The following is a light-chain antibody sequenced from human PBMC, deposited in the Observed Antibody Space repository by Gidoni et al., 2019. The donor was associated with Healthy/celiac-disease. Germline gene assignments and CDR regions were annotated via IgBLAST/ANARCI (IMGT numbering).Light chain of an antibody. Sequence: SSELTQDPAVSVALGQTVRITCQGDGLRSYYASWYQPKPGQAPVLFIYGKNNRPSGIPDRFSGSSSGNTASLTITGAQAEDEADYYCNTRDSSGNQVVFGGGTKLTVL. V-gene: IGLV3-19*01. CDR1: GLRSYY. CDR2: GKN. J-gene: IGLJ2*01. CDR3: NTRDSSGNQVV.